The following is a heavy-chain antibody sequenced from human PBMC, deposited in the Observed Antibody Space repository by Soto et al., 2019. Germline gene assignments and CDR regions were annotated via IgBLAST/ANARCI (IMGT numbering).Heavy chain of an antibody. V-gene: IGHV1-3*01. CDR3: ARGLNGYLHYFDY. CDR2: INDGNGNT. D-gene: IGHD5-18*01. Sequence: QVQLVQSGAEVKKPGASVKVACKASGYTFTSYAMHWVRQAPGQRLEWMGWINDGNGNTKYSQKFQGRVTITRDTSASTAYMELSSLRSEDTAVYYCARGLNGYLHYFDYWGQGTPVTVSS. CDR1: GYTFTSYA. J-gene: IGHJ4*02.